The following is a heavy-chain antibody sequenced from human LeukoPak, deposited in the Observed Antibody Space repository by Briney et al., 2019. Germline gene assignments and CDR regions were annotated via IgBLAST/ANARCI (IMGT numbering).Heavy chain of an antibody. CDR3: AREMATIVNQFDY. V-gene: IGHV1-18*04. J-gene: IGHJ4*02. CDR2: ISPYNGNT. D-gene: IGHD5-24*01. CDR1: GYTFTTHY. Sequence: ASVKVSCKASGYTFTTHYMHWVRQAPGQGLEWMGWISPYNGNTNYAQKLQGRVTMTTDTSTTTAYMELRSLRSDDTAVYYCAREMATIVNQFDYWGQGTLVTVSS.